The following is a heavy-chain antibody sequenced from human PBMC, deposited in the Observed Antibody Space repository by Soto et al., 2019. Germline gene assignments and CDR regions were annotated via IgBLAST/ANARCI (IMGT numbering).Heavy chain of an antibody. CDR2: IIPIFGTA. Sequence: GPSVRVSCKASGGSFSSYAISWVRQAPGQGLEWMGGIIPIFGTANYAQKFQGRVTITADESTSTAYMELSSLRSEDTAVYYCANVRPGYCSGGSCYIYYGMDVWGQGTTVTVSS. V-gene: IGHV1-69*01. CDR3: ANVRPGYCSGGSCYIYYGMDV. D-gene: IGHD2-15*01. CDR1: GGSFSSYA. J-gene: IGHJ6*02.